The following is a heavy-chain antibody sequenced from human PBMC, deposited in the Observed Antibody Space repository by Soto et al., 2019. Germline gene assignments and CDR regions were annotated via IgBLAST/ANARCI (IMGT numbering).Heavy chain of an antibody. CDR1: GFSLSISGVG. Sequence: QITLKESGPTLVKPTQTLTLTCTFSGFSLSISGVGVGWIRQPPGKALEWLALIYWDDDKRYSPSLKSRLTLTKDTSKNQVVLTMTNMDPVDTATYYCAHRRYYYGSGDLFDYWGQGTLVTVSS. CDR2: IYWDDDK. V-gene: IGHV2-5*02. CDR3: AHRRYYYGSGDLFDY. D-gene: IGHD3-10*01. J-gene: IGHJ4*02.